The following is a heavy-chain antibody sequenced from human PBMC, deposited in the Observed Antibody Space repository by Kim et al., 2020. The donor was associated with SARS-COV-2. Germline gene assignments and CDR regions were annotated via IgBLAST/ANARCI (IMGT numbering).Heavy chain of an antibody. J-gene: IGHJ3*02. Sequence: SETLSLTCTVSGGSISSYYWSWIRQPPGKGLEWIGYIYYSGSTNYNPSLKSRVTISVDTSKNQFSLKLSSVTAADTAVYYCARHKPNDAFDIWGQGTMVTVSS. CDR2: IYYSGST. CDR3: ARHKPNDAFDI. V-gene: IGHV4-59*08. CDR1: GGSISSYY.